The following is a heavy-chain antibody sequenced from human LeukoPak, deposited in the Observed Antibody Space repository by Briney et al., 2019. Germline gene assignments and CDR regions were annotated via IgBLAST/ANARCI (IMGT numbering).Heavy chain of an antibody. J-gene: IGHJ5*02. D-gene: IGHD2/OR15-2a*01. CDR1: GGSISSGGYY. CDR3: ARTKIVTWFDP. CDR2: IYSSGTT. V-gene: IGHV4-31*03. Sequence: SETLSLTCTVSGGSISSGGYYWRWIRQHPGKGLEWIGYIYSSGTTYYNPSLKSRVTMSVDTSKNQFSLKLSLVTAADTAMYYCARTKIVTWFDPWGQGTLVTVSS.